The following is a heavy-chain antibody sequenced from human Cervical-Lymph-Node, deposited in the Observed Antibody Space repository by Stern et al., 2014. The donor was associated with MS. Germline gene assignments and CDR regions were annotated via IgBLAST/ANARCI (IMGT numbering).Heavy chain of an antibody. J-gene: IGHJ5*02. CDR1: GIDVSDYY. CDR3: VRDFNWGNSGSYDA. V-gene: IGHV3-11*01. Sequence: VQLVESGGGVVKPGGSLRLSCAVSGIDVSDYYMAWVRQATGQGLEWISYISYSGKNKKYADSVKGRFTISRDNANNTVYLQMDSLRSEDTAFYYCVRDFNWGNSGSYDAWGQGTLVTVSS. D-gene: IGHD6-19*01. CDR2: ISYSGKNK.